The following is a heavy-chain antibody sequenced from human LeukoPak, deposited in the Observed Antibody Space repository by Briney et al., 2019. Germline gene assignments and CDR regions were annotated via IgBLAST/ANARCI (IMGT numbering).Heavy chain of an antibody. Sequence: GGSLRLSWAASGFTFSSYAMSWVRQAPGKGLEWVSAISGSGGSTYYADSVKGRFTISRDNSKNTLYLQMNSLRAEDTAVYYCAKEVTMIVVVSPFDYWGQGTLVTVSS. D-gene: IGHD3-22*01. CDR1: GFTFSSYA. J-gene: IGHJ4*02. CDR2: ISGSGGST. CDR3: AKEVTMIVVVSPFDY. V-gene: IGHV3-23*01.